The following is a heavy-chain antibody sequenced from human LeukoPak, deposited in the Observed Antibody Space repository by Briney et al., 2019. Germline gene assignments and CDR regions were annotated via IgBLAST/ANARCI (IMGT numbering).Heavy chain of an antibody. V-gene: IGHV4-59*11. J-gene: IGHJ6*03. CDR1: GVSINSHY. CDR3: ARVLQNYYHLDV. CDR2: IYDSGSA. D-gene: IGHD3-3*01. Sequence: SETLSLTCTVSGVSINSHYWSWIRQPPGKGLEWIGFIYDSGSANYKSSLESRVTMTLDTSKNQFSLKLNSVTAADTAVYYCARVLQNYYHLDVWAKGPRSPSP.